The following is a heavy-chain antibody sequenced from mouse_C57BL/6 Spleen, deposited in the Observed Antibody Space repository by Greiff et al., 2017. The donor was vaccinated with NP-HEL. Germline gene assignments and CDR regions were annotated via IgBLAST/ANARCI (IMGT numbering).Heavy chain of an antibody. CDR2: IYPGDGDT. V-gene: IGHV1-82*01. Sequence: QVQLKQSGPELVKPGASVKISCKASGYAFSSSWMNWVKQRPGKGLEWIGRIYPGDGDTNYNGKFKGKATLTADKSSSTAYMQLSSLTSEDSAVYFCAFITTVGGAMDYWGQGTSVTVSS. CDR3: AFITTVGGAMDY. D-gene: IGHD1-1*01. J-gene: IGHJ4*01. CDR1: GYAFSSSW.